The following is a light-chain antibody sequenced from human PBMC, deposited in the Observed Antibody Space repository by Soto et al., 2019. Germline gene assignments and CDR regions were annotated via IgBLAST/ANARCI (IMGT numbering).Light chain of an antibody. J-gene: IGKJ1*01. Sequence: ESVLTQSPVTLSLSPVKRATLSCMASQSISSSYLAWYQQRPGQAPRLLIYGASSRATGSPDRFSASGSATEFTLTISSLLSEDFAVYYCQQYNDWPRTFGQGTKVDIK. CDR1: QSISSSY. V-gene: IGKV3-15*01. CDR2: GAS. CDR3: QQYNDWPRT.